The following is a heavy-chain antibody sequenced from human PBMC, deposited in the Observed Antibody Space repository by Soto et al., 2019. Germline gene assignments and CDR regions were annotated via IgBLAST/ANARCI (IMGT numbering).Heavy chain of an antibody. CDR1: GYNISSYD. CDR2: MDPNRGHS. V-gene: IGHV1-8*01. J-gene: IGHJ4*02. D-gene: IGHD2-15*01. Sequence: GASVKVSCKASGYNISSYDIIWVRQAAGQGLEWMGWMDPNRGHSDSVQNFRGRVTMTTNISASTAYMELSGLRSDDTAVYYCAGASSRVSSVVAAYWGQGTLVTVSS. CDR3: AGASSRVSSVVAAY.